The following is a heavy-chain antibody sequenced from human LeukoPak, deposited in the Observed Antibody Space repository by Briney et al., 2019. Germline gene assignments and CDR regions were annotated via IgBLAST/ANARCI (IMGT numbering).Heavy chain of an antibody. V-gene: IGHV1-18*01. Sequence: GASVKVSCKASGYTFTSYGISWVRQAPGQGLEWMGWISAYNGNTNYAQKLQGRVTMTTDTSTSTAYMELRSLRSDDTAVYYCARVTRTAPIAAAGTGGVSVYNWFVPWGEGTLVTVSS. CDR1: GYTFTSYG. D-gene: IGHD6-13*01. CDR2: ISAYNGNT. CDR3: ARVTRTAPIAAAGTGGVSVYNWFVP. J-gene: IGHJ5*02.